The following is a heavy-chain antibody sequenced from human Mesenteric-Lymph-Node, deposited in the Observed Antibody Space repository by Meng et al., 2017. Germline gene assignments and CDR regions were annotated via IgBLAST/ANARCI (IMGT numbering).Heavy chain of an antibody. CDR3: ASGGVGPFDP. Sequence: VQVGGLGGGLAQPGCSLRLSCAASGFPFSDYYMSSIRQAPGKGLEWVSYISSSGSTIYYADSVKGRFTISRDNAQNSLYLQMNSLRAEDTAVYSCASGGVGPFDPWGQGTLVTVSS. V-gene: IGHV3-11*04. J-gene: IGHJ5*02. CDR2: ISSSGSTI. CDR1: GFPFSDYY. D-gene: IGHD1-26*01.